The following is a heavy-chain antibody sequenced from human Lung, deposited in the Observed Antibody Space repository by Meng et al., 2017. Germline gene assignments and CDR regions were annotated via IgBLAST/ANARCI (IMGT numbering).Heavy chain of an antibody. D-gene: IGHD4-11*01. CDR2: INHSGST. CDR1: GGSFSDYY. Sequence: QVQLQQLGAGILKPSGTLALTCVGSGGSFSDYYWSWIRQPPGKGLEWIGEINHSGSTNYNPSLESRATISVDTSQNNLSLKLSSVTAADSAVYYCARGPTTMAHDFDYWGQGTLVTVSS. CDR3: ARGPTTMAHDFDY. V-gene: IGHV4-34*01. J-gene: IGHJ4*02.